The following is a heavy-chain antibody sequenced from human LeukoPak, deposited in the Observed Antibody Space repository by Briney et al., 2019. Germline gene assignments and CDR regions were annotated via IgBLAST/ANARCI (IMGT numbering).Heavy chain of an antibody. V-gene: IGHV1-69*06. Sequence: SVKVSCKASGYTFTSYGISWVRQAPGQGLEWMGGIIPIFGTTNYAQKFQGRVTITADKSTTTAYMEVSSLRSEDTAVYYCVRERQWPVLKDAFDIWGQGTMVTVS. CDR1: GYTFTSYG. CDR2: IIPIFGTT. D-gene: IGHD6-19*01. J-gene: IGHJ3*02. CDR3: VRERQWPVLKDAFDI.